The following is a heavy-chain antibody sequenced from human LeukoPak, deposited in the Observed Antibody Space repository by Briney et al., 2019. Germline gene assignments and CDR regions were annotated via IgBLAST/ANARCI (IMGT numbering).Heavy chain of an antibody. V-gene: IGHV4-59*12. CDR3: ARGWRGYDYPYYFDY. CDR2: IYYSGST. CDR1: GGSISSYY. Sequence: SETLSLTCTVSGGSISSYYWSWIRQPPGKGLGWVGYIYYSGSTNYNPSLKSRVTISVDTSKNQFSLKLSSVTAADTAVYYCARGWRGYDYPYYFDYWGQGTLVTVSS. D-gene: IGHD5-12*01. J-gene: IGHJ4*02.